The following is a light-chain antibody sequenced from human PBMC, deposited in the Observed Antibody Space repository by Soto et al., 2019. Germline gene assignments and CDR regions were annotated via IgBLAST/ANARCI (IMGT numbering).Light chain of an antibody. CDR3: SSYTTSSTLI. CDR1: SSDVGVYNY. Sequence: QSALTQPASVSGSPGQSITISCTGTSSDVGVYNYVSWYQQHPGKAPKLMIYEVSNRPSGVSIRFSGSKSGNTASLTISGLQTEDEADYYCSSYTTSSTLIFGGGTKVTVL. J-gene: IGLJ2*01. V-gene: IGLV2-14*01. CDR2: EVS.